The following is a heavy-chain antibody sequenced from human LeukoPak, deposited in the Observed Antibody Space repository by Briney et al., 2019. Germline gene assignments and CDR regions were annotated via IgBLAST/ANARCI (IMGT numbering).Heavy chain of an antibody. Sequence: SETLSLTCTVSGDSISSYYWNWIRQPAGKGLEWIGRIYSSGSTNYNPSLKSRVTMSVDTSKNQFSLNLSSVTAADTAVYYCARGYYGSGSYYTAVDYWGQGTLVTVSS. D-gene: IGHD3-10*01. J-gene: IGHJ4*02. V-gene: IGHV4-4*07. CDR1: GDSISSYY. CDR2: IYSSGST. CDR3: ARGYYGSGSYYTAVDY.